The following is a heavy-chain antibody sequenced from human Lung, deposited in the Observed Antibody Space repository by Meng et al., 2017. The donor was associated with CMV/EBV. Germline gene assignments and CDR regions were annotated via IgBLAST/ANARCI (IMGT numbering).Heavy chain of an antibody. CDR1: FTVDGYG. J-gene: IGHJ4*02. CDR3: AKDLLLFGGANAYFDS. Sequence: FTVDGYGMHWVRQTPGKGLEGGAFIRHDKTNKFYGESVKSRFTISRDNSKNTVSLQMNSLRPEETAIYYCAKDLLLFGGANAYFDSWGQGTQVTVSS. CDR2: IRHDKTNK. V-gene: IGHV3-30*02. D-gene: IGHD3-10*01.